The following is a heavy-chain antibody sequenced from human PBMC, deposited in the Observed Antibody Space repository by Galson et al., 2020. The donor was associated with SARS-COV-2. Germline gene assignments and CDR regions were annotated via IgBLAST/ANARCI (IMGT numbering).Heavy chain of an antibody. Sequence: GESLKISCAASGFTFSSYAMHWVRQAPGKGLEWVAVISYDGSNKYYADSVKGRFTISRDNSKNTLYLQMNSLRAEDTAVYYCARPMWIVAGAFDIGGQGTMVTVSS. CDR3: ARPMWIVAGAFDI. J-gene: IGHJ3*02. CDR2: ISYDGSNK. V-gene: IGHV3-30*01. CDR1: GFTFSSYA. D-gene: IGHD2-15*01.